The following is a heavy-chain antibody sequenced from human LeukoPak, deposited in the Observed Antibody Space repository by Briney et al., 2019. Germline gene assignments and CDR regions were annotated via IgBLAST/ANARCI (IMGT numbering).Heavy chain of an antibody. CDR3: ANLLSTNSGSGSPFEN. V-gene: IGHV3-23*01. CDR2: ISGRGVST. CDR1: GFTFSSYA. Sequence: GGSLRLSCAASGFTFSSYAMTWVRQASGKGLEWVSAISGRGVSTYYADSVKGRFTISRDNPRNTLFLQMNSLRAEDTAVYYCANLLSTNSGSGSPFENWGQGTLVTVSS. J-gene: IGHJ4*02. D-gene: IGHD3-10*01.